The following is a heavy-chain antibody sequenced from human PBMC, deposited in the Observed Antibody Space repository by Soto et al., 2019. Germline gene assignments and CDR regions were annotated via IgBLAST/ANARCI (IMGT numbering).Heavy chain of an antibody. Sequence: QVQLVESGGGVVQPGRSLRISCAASGFTFRIYSMHWGRQAPGKGLECVADISYDGSYKFYRDSVKGRFTISRDNSKNTLYLQINSLRYEDTAVYYGARGDREDIAVVIGARPGEYGVDVWGQGTTVTVSS. J-gene: IGHJ6*02. D-gene: IGHD2-15*01. CDR3: ARGDREDIAVVIGARPGEYGVDV. CDR1: GFTFRIYS. CDR2: ISYDGSYK. V-gene: IGHV3-30-3*01.